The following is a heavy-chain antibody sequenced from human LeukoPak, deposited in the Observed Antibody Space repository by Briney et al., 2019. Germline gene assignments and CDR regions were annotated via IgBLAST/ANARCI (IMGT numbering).Heavy chain of an antibody. J-gene: IGHJ4*02. CDR3: ARVRGAYCSNICYPSDFDY. CDR2: ISSSSSYI. CDR1: GFTFSSYS. D-gene: IGHD2-2*01. V-gene: IGHV3-21*01. Sequence: GGSLRLSCAASGFTFSSYSMNWVRQAPGKGLEWVSSISSSSSYIYYADSVKGRFTISRDNAKNSLYLRMNSLGAEDTAVYYCARVRGAYCSNICYPSDFDYWGQGTLVTVSS.